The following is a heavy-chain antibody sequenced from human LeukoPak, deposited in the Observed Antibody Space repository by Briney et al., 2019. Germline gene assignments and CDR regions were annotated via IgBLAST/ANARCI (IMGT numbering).Heavy chain of an antibody. Sequence: SETLSLTCTVSGYSISSGYYWDWIRQPPGKGLEWIGSIYHSGNTDYNPSLKSRLTISVDTSKNQFSLKLSSVTAADTAVYYCARGATSYYDLFTGYSTSHFDYWGQGTLVTVSS. CDR3: ARGATSYYDLFTGYSTSHFDY. CDR1: GYSISSGYY. V-gene: IGHV4-38-2*02. CDR2: IYHSGNT. J-gene: IGHJ4*02. D-gene: IGHD3-9*01.